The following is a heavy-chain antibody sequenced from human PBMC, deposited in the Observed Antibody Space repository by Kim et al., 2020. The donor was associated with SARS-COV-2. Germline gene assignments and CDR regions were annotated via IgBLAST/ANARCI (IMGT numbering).Heavy chain of an antibody. D-gene: IGHD3-3*01. Sequence: LQRRVTMSVDTSKNQFSLKLSSVTAADTAVYYCARDAFWSGYYACCPFDPWGQGTLVTVSS. J-gene: IGHJ5*02. CDR3: ARDAFWSGYYACCPFDP. V-gene: IGHV4-4*06.